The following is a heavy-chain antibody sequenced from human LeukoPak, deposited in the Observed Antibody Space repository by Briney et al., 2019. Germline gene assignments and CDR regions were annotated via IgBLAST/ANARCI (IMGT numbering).Heavy chain of an antibody. J-gene: IGHJ4*02. D-gene: IGHD3-3*01. CDR3: ARRTHFGVVTYFDY. CDR1: GGSISSSSYD. CDR2: IYYSGST. Sequence: SETLSLTCTVSGGSISSSSYDWGWIRQPPGQGLEWIGSIYYSGSTYYNPSLKSRVTISVDTSKNQFSLKLSSVTAADTAVYYCARRTHFGVVTYFDYWGQGTLVTVSS. V-gene: IGHV4-39*01.